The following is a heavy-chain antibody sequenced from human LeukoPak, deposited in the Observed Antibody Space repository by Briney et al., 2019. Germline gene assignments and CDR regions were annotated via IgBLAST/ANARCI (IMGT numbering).Heavy chain of an antibody. V-gene: IGHV4-59*02. CDR1: GGSVSSYY. Sequence: SETLSLTCTVSGGSVSSYYWSWIRQPPGKGLEWIGYIYYSGSTNYNPSLKSRVTISVDTSKNQFSLKLSSVTAADTAVYYCARDYSSGWYWFDPWGQGTLVTVSS. J-gene: IGHJ5*02. CDR3: ARDYSSGWYWFDP. D-gene: IGHD6-19*01. CDR2: IYYSGST.